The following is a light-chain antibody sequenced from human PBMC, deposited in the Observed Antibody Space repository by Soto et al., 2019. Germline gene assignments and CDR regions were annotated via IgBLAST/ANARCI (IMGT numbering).Light chain of an antibody. CDR1: SSNIGSNY. V-gene: IGLV1-47*01. CDR2: RND. J-gene: IGLJ3*02. Sequence: QSVLTQPPSTSGTPGQRLTISCSGSSSNIGSNYVYWYQQLPGTAPKLLIYRNDQRPSGVPARYSGSKSDTSASLAISGLRSGDEAEYYCAVWDDSLSGGVFGGGTQLTVL. CDR3: AVWDDSLSGGV.